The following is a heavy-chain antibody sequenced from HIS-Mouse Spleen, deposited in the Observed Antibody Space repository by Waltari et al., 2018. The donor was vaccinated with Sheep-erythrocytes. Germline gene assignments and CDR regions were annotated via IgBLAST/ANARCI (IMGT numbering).Heavy chain of an antibody. CDR1: GFTFSSYG. J-gene: IGHJ5*02. D-gene: IGHD3-9*01. Sequence: SCAASGFTFSSYGMPWVRQAPGKGLEWVAVIWYDGSNKYYADSVKGRFTISRDNSKNTLYLQMNSLRAEDTAVYYCARDRHLYDILTGYYPNWFDPWGQGTLVTVSS. CDR3: ARDRHLYDILTGYYPNWFDP. V-gene: IGHV3-33*01. CDR2: IWYDGSNK.